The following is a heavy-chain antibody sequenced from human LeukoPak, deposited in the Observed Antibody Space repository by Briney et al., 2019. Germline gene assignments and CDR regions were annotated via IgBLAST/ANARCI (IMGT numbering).Heavy chain of an antibody. D-gene: IGHD3-10*01. J-gene: IGHJ4*02. Sequence: MTGGSLRLSCAASGFTFSSYSMNWVRQAPGKGLEWVSSISSSSSYIYYADSVKGRFTISRDNSKNSLYLQMNSLRAEDTAVYYCARGEYGSGSYHIDYWGQGTLVTVSS. V-gene: IGHV3-21*01. CDR1: GFTFSSYS. CDR3: ARGEYGSGSYHIDY. CDR2: ISSSSSYI.